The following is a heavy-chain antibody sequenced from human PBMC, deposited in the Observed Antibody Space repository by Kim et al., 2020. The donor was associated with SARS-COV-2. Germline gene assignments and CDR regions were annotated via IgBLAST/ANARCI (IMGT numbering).Heavy chain of an antibody. CDR3: ARALAVTGTGGYY. D-gene: IGHD6-19*01. V-gene: IGHV3-74*01. Sequence: YADSVKVRLSISRDNAKNTLFLQRNSRRAEDTDVYYCARALAVTGTGGYYWGQGILVTVSS. J-gene: IGHJ4*02.